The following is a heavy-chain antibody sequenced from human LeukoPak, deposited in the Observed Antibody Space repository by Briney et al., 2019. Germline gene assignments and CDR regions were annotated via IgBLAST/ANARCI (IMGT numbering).Heavy chain of an antibody. V-gene: IGHV3-66*01. CDR3: AREQKYGGLSEGFDI. J-gene: IGHJ3*02. CDR2: VSSGGST. CDR1: GFTVSHNY. Sequence: PGGSLRLSCAASGFTVSHNYMSWVRQAPGKGLEWVSVVSSGGSTNYADSVKGRFSISRDNSKNTLYLQMSSLRAEDTAVYYCAREQKYGGLSEGFDIWGQGTLVTVSS. D-gene: IGHD4-23*01.